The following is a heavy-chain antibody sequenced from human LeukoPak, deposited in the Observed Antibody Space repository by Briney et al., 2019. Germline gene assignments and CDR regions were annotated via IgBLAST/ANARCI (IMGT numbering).Heavy chain of an antibody. CDR3: AKSSDSYRVS. Sequence: GGSLRLSCTVSGFTLSSYEMSWIRQAPGRGLEWVSSIDYSGGSSYYADSVKGRFTISRDDSKNTLYLQLTSLRVEDRAVYYCAKSSDSYRVSWGQGTLVTVSS. D-gene: IGHD6-19*01. CDR1: GFTLSSYE. CDR2: IDYSGGSS. J-gene: IGHJ4*02. V-gene: IGHV3-23*01.